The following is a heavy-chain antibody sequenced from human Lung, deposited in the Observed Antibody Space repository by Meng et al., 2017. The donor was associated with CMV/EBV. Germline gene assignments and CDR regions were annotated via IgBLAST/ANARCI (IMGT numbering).Heavy chain of an antibody. CDR2: INPNSGGA. D-gene: IGHD3-16*01. CDR3: AREGLVGDLRYFDL. J-gene: IGHJ2*01. Sequence: QGQVVQSGVEVKNPGASGKVSCKASAYTFAGYYMHWVRQAPGQGLEWMGRINPNSGGANYAQKFQGRVTMTRDTSISTAYMELSRLRSDDTAVYYCAREGLVGDLRYFDLWGRGTLVTVLL. CDR1: AYTFAGYY. V-gene: IGHV1-2*06.